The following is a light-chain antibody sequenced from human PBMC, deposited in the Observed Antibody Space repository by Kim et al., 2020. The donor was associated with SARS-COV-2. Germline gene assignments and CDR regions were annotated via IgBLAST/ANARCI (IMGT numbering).Light chain of an antibody. V-gene: IGLV1-36*01. J-gene: IGLJ7*01. Sequence: RRRLTRPCSGNNSDIGINAVNWYQQLPGKAPRLLIYYNDLVSSGVSDRFSGSKSGTSASLAISGLQSEDEADYYCATWDDSLNGVLFGGGTQLTVL. CDR2: YND. CDR1: NSDIGINA. CDR3: ATWDDSLNGVL.